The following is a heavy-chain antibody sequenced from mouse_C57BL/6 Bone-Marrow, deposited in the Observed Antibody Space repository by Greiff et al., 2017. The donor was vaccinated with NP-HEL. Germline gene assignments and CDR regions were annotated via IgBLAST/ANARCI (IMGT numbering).Heavy chain of an antibody. Sequence: QVQLQQPGAELVRPGTSVKLSCKASGYTFTSYWMHWVKQRPGQGLEWIGVIDPSDSYTNYNQKFKGKATLTVDTSSSTAYMQLSSLTSEDSAVYYCAKYYDAMDYWGQGISVTVSS. CDR1: GYTFTSYW. D-gene: IGHD1-1*02. V-gene: IGHV1-59*01. CDR2: IDPSDSYT. J-gene: IGHJ4*01. CDR3: AKYYDAMDY.